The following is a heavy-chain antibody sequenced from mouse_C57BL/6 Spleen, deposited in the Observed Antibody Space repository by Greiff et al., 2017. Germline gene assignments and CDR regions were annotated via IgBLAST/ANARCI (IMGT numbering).Heavy chain of an antibody. V-gene: IGHV1-72*01. D-gene: IGHD1-1*01. J-gene: IGHJ2*01. CDR1: GYTFTSYW. CDR2: IDPNSGGT. CDR3: ARGYYGSYFDY. Sequence: VQLQQPGAELVKPGASVKLSCKASGYTFTSYWMHWVKRRPGRGLVWIGRIDPNSGGTKYNGKFKSKATLTVDKPSSTAYMQLSSLTSEDSAVYYCARGYYGSYFDYWGQGTTLTVSS.